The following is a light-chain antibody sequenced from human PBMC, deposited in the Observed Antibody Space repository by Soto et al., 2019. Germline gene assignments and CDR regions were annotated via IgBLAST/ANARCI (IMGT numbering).Light chain of an antibody. Sequence: PGERVTLSCMASRSVSSSYLTWYQQKPGQAPRLIIYGASTRATGIPARFSGSGSGTDFTLTISSLQPEDFAVYYCQQDYNLPRTFGQGTKVDI. CDR2: GAS. CDR1: RSVSSSY. V-gene: IGKV3D-7*01. CDR3: QQDYNLPRT. J-gene: IGKJ1*01.